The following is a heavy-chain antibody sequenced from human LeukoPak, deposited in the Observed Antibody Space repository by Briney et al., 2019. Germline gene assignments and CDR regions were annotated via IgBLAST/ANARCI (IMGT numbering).Heavy chain of an antibody. V-gene: IGHV3-30-3*01. CDR2: ISYDGSNK. Sequence: PGGSPRLSCAASGFTFSSYAMHWVRQAPGKGLEWVAVISYDGSNKYYADSVKGRFTISRDNSKNTLYLQMNSLRAEDTAVYYCAREGITMIVVVIPAAFDLWGRGTLVTVSS. CDR1: GFTFSSYA. J-gene: IGHJ2*01. CDR3: AREGITMIVVVIPAAFDL. D-gene: IGHD3-22*01.